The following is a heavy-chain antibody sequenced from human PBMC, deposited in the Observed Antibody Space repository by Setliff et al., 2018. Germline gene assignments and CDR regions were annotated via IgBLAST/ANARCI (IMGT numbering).Heavy chain of an antibody. J-gene: IGHJ4*02. V-gene: IGHV4-61*02. D-gene: IGHD2-2*01. CDR2: IHTGGST. CDR1: GDSVNSRKFY. CDR3: VRELDCPTIPSCYGGQAEFDS. Sequence: PSETLSLTCSVSGDSVNSRKFYWNWIRQPAGRGLEWIGRIHTGGSTNYSPTLGGRVIISLDRSENRFSLRLSSVTAADTAVYYCVRELDCPTIPSCYGGQAEFDSWGQGTLVTVSS.